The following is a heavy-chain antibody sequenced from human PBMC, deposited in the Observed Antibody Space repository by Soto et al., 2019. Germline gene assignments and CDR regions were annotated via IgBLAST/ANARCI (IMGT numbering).Heavy chain of an antibody. J-gene: IGHJ6*02. D-gene: IGHD1-1*01. V-gene: IGHV1-18*04. Sequence: QVQLVQSGGEVRKPGASVKVSCKASGYTFTTYGISWVRQAPGQGLEWMGWISPYNGTTKYAEKFKGEMTMTTDTATSTAYMDLRSLRSDDTAVYYCARDGERDTGLNFYYYLHGMDAWGQGTRVTVSS. CDR3: ARDGERDTGLNFYYYLHGMDA. CDR1: GYTFTTYG. CDR2: ISPYNGTT.